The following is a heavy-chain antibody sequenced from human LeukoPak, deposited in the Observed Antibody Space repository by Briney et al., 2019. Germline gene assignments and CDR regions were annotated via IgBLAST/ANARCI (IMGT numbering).Heavy chain of an antibody. J-gene: IGHJ4*02. D-gene: IGHD3-16*01. V-gene: IGHV4-34*01. CDR1: GGSFSGYY. Sequence: SETLSLTCAVYGGSFSGYYWSWIRQPPGKGLEWIGEINHSGSTNYNPSLKSRVTISVDTSKNQFSLKLSPVTAADTAVYYCARGSAPFRSYFDYWGQGTLVTVSS. CDR3: ARGSAPFRSYFDY. CDR2: INHSGST.